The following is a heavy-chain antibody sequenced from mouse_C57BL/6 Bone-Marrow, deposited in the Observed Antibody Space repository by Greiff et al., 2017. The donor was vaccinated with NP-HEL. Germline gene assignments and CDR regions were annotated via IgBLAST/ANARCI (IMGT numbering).Heavy chain of an antibody. CDR1: GYTFTSYW. J-gene: IGHJ2*01. D-gene: IGHD2-4*01. CDR2: IYPGSGST. V-gene: IGHV1-55*01. CDR3: AREDDYDGALDY. Sequence: VQLQQPGAELVKPGASVKMSCKASGYTFTSYWITWVKQRPGQGLEWIGDIYPGSGSTNYNEKFKSKATLTVDTSSSTAYMQLSSLTSEDSAVYYCAREDDYDGALDYWGQGTTLTVSS.